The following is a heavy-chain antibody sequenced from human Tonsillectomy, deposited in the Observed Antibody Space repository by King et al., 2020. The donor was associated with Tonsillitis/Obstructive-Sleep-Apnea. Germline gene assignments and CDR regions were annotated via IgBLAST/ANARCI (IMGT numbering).Heavy chain of an antibody. CDR1: GGSISSGGYY. Sequence: VQLQESGPGLVKPSQTLSLTCTVSGGSISSGGYYWRWIRQRPGKGLEWIGYIYYSGSAYYNPSLKSLLTISVDTSKNQFSLKLSSVTAADTAVFYCTRTDYNDDVAGWFDPWGQGTLVTVSS. CDR2: IYYSGSA. CDR3: TRTDYNDDVAGWFDP. J-gene: IGHJ5*02. V-gene: IGHV4-31*01. D-gene: IGHD4-11*01.